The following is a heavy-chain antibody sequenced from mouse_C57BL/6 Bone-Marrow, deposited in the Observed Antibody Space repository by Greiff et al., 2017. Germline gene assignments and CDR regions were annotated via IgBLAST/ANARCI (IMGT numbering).Heavy chain of an antibody. V-gene: IGHV5-12*01. D-gene: IGHD1-1*01. CDR2: ISNGGGST. CDR3: ARHENYGSSYEDYAMDY. CDR1: GFTFSDYY. Sequence: EVQGVESGGGLVQPGGSLKLSCAASGFTFSDYYMYWVRQTPEKRLEWVAYISNGGGSTYYPDTVKGRFTISRDNAKNTLYLQMSRLKSEDTAMYYCARHENYGSSYEDYAMDYWGQGTSVTVSA. J-gene: IGHJ4*01.